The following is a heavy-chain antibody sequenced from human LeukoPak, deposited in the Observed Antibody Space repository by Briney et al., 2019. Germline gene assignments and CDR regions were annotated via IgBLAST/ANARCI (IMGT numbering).Heavy chain of an antibody. V-gene: IGHV3-48*01. Sequence: PGGSLRLSCAASGFSFSTSSMSWVRQTPGKGLEGISYIRGSSTTIYYADSVKGRFTISRDNARNSLYLQMNDLRAEDTGVYFCARDARSHCGTDACYGRYFDYWGQGSLVTVSS. D-gene: IGHD2-2*01. CDR2: IRGSSTTI. J-gene: IGHJ4*02. CDR1: GFSFSTSS. CDR3: ARDARSHCGTDACYGRYFDY.